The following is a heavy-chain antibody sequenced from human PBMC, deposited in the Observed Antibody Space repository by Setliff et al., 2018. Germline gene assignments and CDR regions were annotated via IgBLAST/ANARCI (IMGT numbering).Heavy chain of an antibody. CDR1: GFTFSSYE. V-gene: IGHV3-48*03. J-gene: IGHJ5*02. Sequence: GGSLRLSCAASGFTFSSYEMNWVRQAPGKGLEWVSYISGSGSTIYYADSVKGRFTISRDNAKNSLYLQMNSLRAEDTAVYYCARGGDYNFWSGTNWFDPWGQGTLVTVSS. CDR3: ARGGDYNFWSGTNWFDP. CDR2: ISGSGSTI. D-gene: IGHD3-3*01.